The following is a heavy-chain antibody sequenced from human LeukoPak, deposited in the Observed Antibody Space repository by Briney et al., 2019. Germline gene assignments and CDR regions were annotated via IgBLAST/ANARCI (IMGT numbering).Heavy chain of an antibody. J-gene: IGHJ4*02. V-gene: IGHV3-30*18. D-gene: IGHD6-13*01. CDR3: AKLEAAAGLDY. CDR1: GFTFSSYG. CDR2: ISYDGSNK. Sequence: GGSLRLSCAASGFTFSSYGMHWVRQAPGKGLEWVAVISYDGSNKYYADSVKGRFTISRDNSKNTLYLQMNSLRAEDTAVYYCAKLEAAAGLDYWGQGTLVTVSS.